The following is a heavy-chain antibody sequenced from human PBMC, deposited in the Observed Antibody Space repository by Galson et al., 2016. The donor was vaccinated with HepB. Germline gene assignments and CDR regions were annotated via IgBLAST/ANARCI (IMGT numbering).Heavy chain of an antibody. CDR2: LSYDGVNK. Sequence: SLRLSCAGSGFDFSDYAMHWVRQTPGKGLEWAAVLSYDGVNKYYADSVKGRFTISRDNSKNTLFLQMNSLRAEDTALYYCARVGTRHTYGFSSSDHWGRGTLVTVSS. D-gene: IGHD5-18*01. CDR1: GFDFSDYA. J-gene: IGHJ5*02. V-gene: IGHV3-30-3*01. CDR3: ARVGTRHTYGFSSSDH.